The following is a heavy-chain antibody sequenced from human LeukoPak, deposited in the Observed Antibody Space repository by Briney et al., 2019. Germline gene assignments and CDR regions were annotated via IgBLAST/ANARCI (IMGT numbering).Heavy chain of an antibody. CDR1: GGSFSGYY. Sequence: PSETLSLTCAVYGGSFSGYYWSWIRQPPGKGLEWIGEINHSGSTNYNPSLKSRVTISVDTSKNQFSLKLSTVTAADTAVYYCARDGPIPDYWGQGTLVTVSS. V-gene: IGHV4-34*01. CDR2: INHSGST. J-gene: IGHJ4*02. CDR3: ARDGPIPDY.